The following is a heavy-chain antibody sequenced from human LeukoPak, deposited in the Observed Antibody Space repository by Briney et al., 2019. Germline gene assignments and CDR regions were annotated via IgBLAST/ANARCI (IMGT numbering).Heavy chain of an antibody. V-gene: IGHV3-23*01. J-gene: IGHJ3*02. Sequence: PGGSLRLSCAATGFTFNTYAMSWVRQAPGKGLEWVSGITSGANTYYADSVKGRFTISRDNSKNTLYLQMNSLRAEDTAVYYCARVRGDSSSWYDAFDIWGQGTMVTVSS. CDR2: ITSGANT. CDR1: GFTFNTYA. D-gene: IGHD6-13*01. CDR3: ARVRGDSSSWYDAFDI.